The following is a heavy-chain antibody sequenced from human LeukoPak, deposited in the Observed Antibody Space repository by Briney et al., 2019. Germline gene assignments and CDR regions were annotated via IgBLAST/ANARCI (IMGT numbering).Heavy chain of an antibody. V-gene: IGHV1-24*01. CDR1: GYTLTELS. CDR3: ATSTRRVGATIRAGDGMDV. J-gene: IGHJ6*02. D-gene: IGHD1-26*01. CDR2: FDPEDGET. Sequence: ASVKVSCKVSGYTLTELSMHWVRQAPGKGLEWMGGFDPEDGETIYAQKFQGRVTMTEDTSTDTAYMELSSLRSEDTAVYYCATSTRRVGATIRAGDGMDVWGQGTTVTVSS.